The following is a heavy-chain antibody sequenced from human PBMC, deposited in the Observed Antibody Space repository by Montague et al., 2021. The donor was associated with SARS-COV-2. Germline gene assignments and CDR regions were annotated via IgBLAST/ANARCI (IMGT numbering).Heavy chain of an antibody. CDR1: GDSISSSSYY. Sequence: SETLSLTCTVSGDSISSSSYYWGWIRQPPGKGLEWIGSIYYSGSTYYNPSLKSRVTISVDTSKNQFSLKLSSVTAADTAVYYCARFPTSYYYDSKAAPATPDAFDIWGQGTMVTVSS. J-gene: IGHJ3*02. D-gene: IGHD3-22*01. V-gene: IGHV4-39*01. CDR2: IYYSGST. CDR3: ARFPTSYYYDSKAAPATPDAFDI.